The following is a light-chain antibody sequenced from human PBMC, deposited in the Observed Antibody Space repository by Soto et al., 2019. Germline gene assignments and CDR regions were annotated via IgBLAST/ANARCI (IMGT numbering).Light chain of an antibody. V-gene: IGLV1-51*01. CDR3: GAWDDSLGTVL. J-gene: IGLJ2*01. Sequence: QSVLTQPPSLSAAPGQKVAISCSGSSPNIGKNDVSWYQQFPGTAPKLLIYDNTERPSGIVDRFSGSKSGTSATLGITGLQTGDEADYYCGAWDDSLGTVLFGGGTK. CDR1: SPNIGKND. CDR2: DNT.